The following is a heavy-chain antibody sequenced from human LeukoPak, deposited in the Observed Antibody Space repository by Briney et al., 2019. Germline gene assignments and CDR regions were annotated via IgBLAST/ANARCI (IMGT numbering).Heavy chain of an antibody. J-gene: IGHJ2*01. Sequence: PGGSLRLSCAASGFTFDDYAMHWVRHAPGKGLEWVSSISWNSGSIVYADSVKGRFTISRDNAKNSLYLQMNSLRAEDMALYYCAKALGNWYFDLWGRGTLVTVSS. CDR2: ISWNSGSI. CDR1: GFTFDDYA. CDR3: AKALGNWYFDL. D-gene: IGHD3-16*01. V-gene: IGHV3-9*03.